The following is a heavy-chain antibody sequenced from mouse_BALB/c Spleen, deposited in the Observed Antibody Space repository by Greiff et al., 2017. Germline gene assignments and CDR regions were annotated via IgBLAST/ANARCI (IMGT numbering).Heavy chain of an antibody. CDR3: ARSTMITPFAY. J-gene: IGHJ3*01. Sequence: LQESGPELVKPGASVKMSCKASGYTFTSYVMHWVKQKPGQGLEWIGYINPYNDGTKYNEKFKGKATLTSDKSSSTAYMELSSLTSEDSAVYYCARSTMITPFAYWGQGTLVTVSA. D-gene: IGHD2-4*01. CDR1: GYTFTSYV. V-gene: IGHV1-14*01. CDR2: INPYNDGT.